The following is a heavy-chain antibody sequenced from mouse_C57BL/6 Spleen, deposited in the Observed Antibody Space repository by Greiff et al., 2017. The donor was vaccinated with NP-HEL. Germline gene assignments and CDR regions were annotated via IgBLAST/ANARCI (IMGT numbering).Heavy chain of an antibody. Sequence: QVQLQQSGAELMKPGASVKLSCKATGYTFPGYWIEWVKQRPGHGLEWIGEILPGSGSTNYNEKFKGKATFTADTSSNTAYMQLSSLTTEDSAIYYCARGNYGNFSWFAYWGQGTLVTVSA. CDR1: GYTFPGYW. CDR3: ARGNYGNFSWFAY. V-gene: IGHV1-9*01. J-gene: IGHJ3*01. CDR2: ILPGSGST. D-gene: IGHD2-1*01.